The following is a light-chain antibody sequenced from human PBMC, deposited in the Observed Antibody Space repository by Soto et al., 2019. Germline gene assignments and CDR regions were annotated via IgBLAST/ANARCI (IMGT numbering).Light chain of an antibody. Sequence: QSALTQPASVSGSPGQSITISCTGTSSDVGGYKYVSWHQQHPGKAPKLMIYDVTNRPSGVSNRFSGSKSGNTASLTISALQAEEEADYYCSSYTTSTTLVVIGGGTKLTVL. J-gene: IGLJ2*01. CDR3: SSYTTSTTLVV. V-gene: IGLV2-14*01. CDR1: SSDVGGYKY. CDR2: DVT.